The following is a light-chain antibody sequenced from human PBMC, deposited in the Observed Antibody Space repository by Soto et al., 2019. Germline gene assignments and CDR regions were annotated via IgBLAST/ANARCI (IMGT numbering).Light chain of an antibody. V-gene: IGLV2-14*01. J-gene: IGLJ1*01. Sequence: QSSLTQPASVSGSPGQSVTTSCTGTSSDVGGYDYVSWYQQHPGTAPKLMLYEVNNRPSGVSNRFSGSKSGNTASLIISGLQTEDEADYYCSAHTTTSTLIFGTGTKVTVL. CDR2: EVN. CDR3: SAHTTTSTLI. CDR1: SSDVGGYDY.